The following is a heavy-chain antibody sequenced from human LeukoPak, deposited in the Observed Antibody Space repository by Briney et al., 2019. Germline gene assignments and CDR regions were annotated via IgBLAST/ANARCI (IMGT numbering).Heavy chain of an antibody. CDR1: GFTFSSYAM. CDR2: IYHSGST. Sequence: GSLRLSCAASGFTFSSYAMSWVRQPPGKGLEWIGEIYHSGSTNYNPSLKSRVTISVDKSKNQFSLKLSSVTAADTAVHYCARVSSGATTVDYWGQGTLVTVSS. CDR3: ARVSSGATTVDY. V-gene: IGHV4-4*02. D-gene: IGHD1-26*01. J-gene: IGHJ4*02.